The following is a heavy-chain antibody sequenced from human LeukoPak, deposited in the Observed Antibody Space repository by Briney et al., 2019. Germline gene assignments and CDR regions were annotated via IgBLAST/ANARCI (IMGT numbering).Heavy chain of an antibody. CDR1: GFTFSSYW. Sequence: GGSLRLSCAASGFTFSSYWMSWVRQAPGKGLEWVANIKQDGSEKYYVDSVKGRFTISRDNAKNSLYLQMNSLRAEDTAVYYCARVLLTYYDFWSGYPDAFDIWGQGTMVTVFS. CDR3: ARVLLTYYDFWSGYPDAFDI. D-gene: IGHD3-3*01. CDR2: IKQDGSEK. V-gene: IGHV3-7*01. J-gene: IGHJ3*02.